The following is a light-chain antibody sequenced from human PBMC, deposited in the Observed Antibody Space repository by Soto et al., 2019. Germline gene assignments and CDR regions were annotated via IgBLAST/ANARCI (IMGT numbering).Light chain of an antibody. CDR1: SSNIGDYF. CDR3: AAWDDSLSAWV. V-gene: IGLV1-47*01. Sequence: QSVLTQPPSASETPGQRVTISCSGSSSNIGDYFVYWYQQLPGTAPKLLIYRNDQRPSGVPDRFSGSKSGTSGSLAISGLRSEDEADYYCAAWDDSLSAWVFGGGTKLTVL. J-gene: IGLJ3*02. CDR2: RND.